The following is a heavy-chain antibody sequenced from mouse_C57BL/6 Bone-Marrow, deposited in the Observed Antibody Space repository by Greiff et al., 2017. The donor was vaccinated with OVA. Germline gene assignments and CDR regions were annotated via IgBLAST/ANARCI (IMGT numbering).Heavy chain of an antibody. J-gene: IGHJ2*01. CDR1: GFTFTAYY. V-gene: IGHV7-3*01. CDR2: IRNNANGYTT. Sequence: EVKLVESGGGLVQPGGSLRLSCAASGFTFTAYYMSWVRQPPGTALEWLGFIRNNANGYTTEYSASVKGRFTISRDTSQSILYLQMNALRAEDSATYYCARYIPWYFDYWGQGTTLTVSS. CDR3: ARYIPWYFDY.